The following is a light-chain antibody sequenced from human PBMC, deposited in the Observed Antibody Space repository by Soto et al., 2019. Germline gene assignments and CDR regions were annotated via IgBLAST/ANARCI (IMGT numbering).Light chain of an antibody. CDR2: GAS. V-gene: IGKV3-20*01. CDR1: QSVSGSY. Sequence: EIVLTQSPGTLSLSPGERATLSCRASQSVSGSYLAWYQQKPGQAPRLLIYGASRRATGIPDRFSGSGSGTDFPLTISRLEPEDFAVYYCQQYGTSPRTFGQGTKVEIK. CDR3: QQYGTSPRT. J-gene: IGKJ1*01.